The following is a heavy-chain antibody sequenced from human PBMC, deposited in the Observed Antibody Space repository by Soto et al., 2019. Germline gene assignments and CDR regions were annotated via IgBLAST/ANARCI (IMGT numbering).Heavy chain of an antibody. CDR3: ALQKPTGYRLVDV. CDR1: GFSLTANGVA. J-gene: IGHJ4*02. Sequence: QITLKESGPTLVKPTQTLTLTCTVSGFSLTANGVAVGWIRQPPGKALEWLALIYWDDDRRYTPSLEARLTIKQDTSRNQVVLTMTNMDPLDTGTYLCALQKPTGYRLVDVWGRGTLVTVAS. V-gene: IGHV2-5*02. CDR2: IYWDDDR. D-gene: IGHD5-12*01.